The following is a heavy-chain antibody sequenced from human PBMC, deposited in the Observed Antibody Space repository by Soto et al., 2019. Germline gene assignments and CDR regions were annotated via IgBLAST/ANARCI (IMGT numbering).Heavy chain of an antibody. CDR1: GGSIITSCY. CDR2: IYYSGTT. Sequence: LSETLSLTCRVSGGSIITSCYWGWIRQPPGKGLEWIGSIYYSGTTYYNPSLKSRVTIFVDTSKSQFSLMLGSVTAADTAVYYCARHDWARFYGMDGWGQGTTVTVSS. V-gene: IGHV4-39*01. D-gene: IGHD2-21*01. CDR3: ARHDWARFYGMDG. J-gene: IGHJ6*02.